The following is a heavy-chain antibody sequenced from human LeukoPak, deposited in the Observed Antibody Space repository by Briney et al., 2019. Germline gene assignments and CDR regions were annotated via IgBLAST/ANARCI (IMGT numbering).Heavy chain of an antibody. CDR2: ISYDGSNK. Sequence: GGSLRLSCAASGFTFSSYAMHCVRQAPGKGLEWVAVISYDGSNKYYADSVKGRFTISRDNSKNTLYLQMNSLRAEDTAVYYCARAGRYYYGMDVWGQGTTVTVSS. V-gene: IGHV3-30-3*01. J-gene: IGHJ6*02. CDR3: ARAGRYYYGMDV. CDR1: GFTFSSYA.